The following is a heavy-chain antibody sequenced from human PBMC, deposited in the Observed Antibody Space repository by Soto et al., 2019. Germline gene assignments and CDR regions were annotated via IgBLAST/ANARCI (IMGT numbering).Heavy chain of an antibody. J-gene: IGHJ5*02. D-gene: IGHD3-22*01. CDR2: IYYSGST. CDR3: ARVPYDSSGYYPNWFDP. V-gene: IGHV4-31*03. CDR1: GGSISSGGYY. Sequence: NPSETLSLTCTVSGGSISSGGYYWSWIRQHPGKGLEWIGYIYYSGSTYYNPSLKGRVTISVDTSKNQFSLKLSSVTAADTAVYYCARVPYDSSGYYPNWFDPWGQGTLVPVSS.